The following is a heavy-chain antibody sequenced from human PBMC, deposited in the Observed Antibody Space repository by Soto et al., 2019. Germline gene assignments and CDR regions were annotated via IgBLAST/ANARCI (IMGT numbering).Heavy chain of an antibody. J-gene: IGHJ4*02. Sequence: SESLSLACTVSGGSISSVDYYWAWLRQRPERRLEYIAYIDNSESTYYNPSLQSRFTISINTSKNQYSLKLSSVNAADSAVYYCARGDSTKAFLDYWGQGTLVTVSS. D-gene: IGHD1-1*01. CDR1: GGSISSVDYY. CDR2: IDNSEST. V-gene: IGHV4-30-4*02. CDR3: ARGDSTKAFLDY.